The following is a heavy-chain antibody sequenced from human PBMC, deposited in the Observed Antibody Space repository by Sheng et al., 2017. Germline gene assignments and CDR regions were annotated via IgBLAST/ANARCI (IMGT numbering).Heavy chain of an antibody. D-gene: IGHD2-15*01. CDR1: GFTFSSYE. CDR2: ISSSGSTV. V-gene: IGHV3-48*03. J-gene: IGHJ3*02. CDR3: ARDGRGTFDI. Sequence: EVQVVESGGGLVQPGGSLRLSCAASGFTFSSYEMDWVRQAPGKGLEFVSYISSSGSTVYYADSVKGRFTISRDNAENSLYLQMNSLRAEDTAVYYCARDGRGTFDIWGQGTMVTVSS.